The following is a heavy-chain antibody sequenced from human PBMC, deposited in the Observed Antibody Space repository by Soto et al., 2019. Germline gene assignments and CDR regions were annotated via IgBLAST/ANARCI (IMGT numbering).Heavy chain of an antibody. J-gene: IGHJ4*02. CDR3: ARQRRDFDY. CDR2: IFSSGST. CDR1: GGSISRSNW. V-gene: IGHV4-4*02. D-gene: IGHD6-25*01. Sequence: KPSETLSLTCVVSGGSISRSNWWSWVRQPPGKGLEWIGYIFSSGSTNYNPSLKSRVTISVDTSKNQFSLNLSSVTAADTAVYYCARQRRDFDYWGQGPLVTVSS.